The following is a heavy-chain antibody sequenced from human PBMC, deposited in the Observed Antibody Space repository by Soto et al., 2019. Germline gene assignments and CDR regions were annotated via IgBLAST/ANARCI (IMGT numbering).Heavy chain of an antibody. V-gene: IGHV3-7*04. CDR2: IKQDGSKE. Sequence: PGGSLRLSCAASEFTFSTYWMSWVRQAPGKGLEWVANIKQDGSKENYVDSVKGRFSISRDNAKKSLYLQMNSLRAEDTALYYCVRERYCGGECYSGAFDYWGQGTPVTVSS. D-gene: IGHD2-21*01. CDR3: VRERYCGGECYSGAFDY. CDR1: EFTFSTYW. J-gene: IGHJ4*02.